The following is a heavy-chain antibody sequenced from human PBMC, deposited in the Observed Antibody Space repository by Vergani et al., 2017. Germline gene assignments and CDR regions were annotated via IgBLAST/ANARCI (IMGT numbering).Heavy chain of an antibody. D-gene: IGHD3-10*01. V-gene: IGHV3-33*01. CDR1: GFTFSSYG. J-gene: IGHJ5*02. CDR3: ARDSGFIVRGEHWFDP. Sequence: VQLVESGGGVVQPGRSLRLSCAASGFTFSSYGMHWVRQAPGKGLEWVAVIWYDGSNKFYADSVKGRFTISRDNSKNTLYLQMNSLRAEDTAVYYCARDSGFIVRGEHWFDPWGQGTLVTVSS. CDR2: IWYDGSNK.